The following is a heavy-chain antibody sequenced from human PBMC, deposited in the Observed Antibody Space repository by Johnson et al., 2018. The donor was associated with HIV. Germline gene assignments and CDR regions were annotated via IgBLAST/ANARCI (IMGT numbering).Heavy chain of an antibody. V-gene: IGHV3-64*01. CDR2: ISGNGGST. Sequence: VQLVESGGGLVQPGGSLRVSFAASGFTFSNYAIHWVRQAPGKGLEYVSAISGNGGSTYYANSVKGRFTISRDNSKNTLYLQMGSLRAEDMGVYYCARLRSPDAFDIWGQGTMVTVSS. CDR1: GFTFSNYA. J-gene: IGHJ3*02. D-gene: IGHD2-15*01. CDR3: ARLRSPDAFDI.